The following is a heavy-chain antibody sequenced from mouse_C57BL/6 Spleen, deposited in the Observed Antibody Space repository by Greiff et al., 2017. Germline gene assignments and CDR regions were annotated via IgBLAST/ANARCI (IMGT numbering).Heavy chain of an antibody. D-gene: IGHD4-1*01. J-gene: IGHJ4*01. CDR2: IYPSDSET. CDR1: GYTFTSYW. CDR3: ARTGSYYAMDY. V-gene: IGHV1-61*01. Sequence: VQLQQPGAELVRPGSSVKLSCKASGYTFTSYWMDWVKQRPGQGLEWIGNIYPSDSETHYNQKFKDKATLPVDKSSSTAYMQLSSLTSEDSAVYYCARTGSYYAMDYWGQGTSVTVSS.